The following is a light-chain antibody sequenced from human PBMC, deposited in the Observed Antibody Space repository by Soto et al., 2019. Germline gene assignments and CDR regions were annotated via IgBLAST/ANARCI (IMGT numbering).Light chain of an antibody. Sequence: ETLMTQSPATLSVSPGARATLYCRASQTVSSSLAWYQQKPGQAPRLLIYRASTRATGIPDRFSGSGSGTEFTLTISSLQSEDFAVYYCQQYHDWPITCGQGTRLEIK. CDR2: RAS. CDR3: QQYHDWPIT. CDR1: QTVSSS. J-gene: IGKJ5*01. V-gene: IGKV3-15*01.